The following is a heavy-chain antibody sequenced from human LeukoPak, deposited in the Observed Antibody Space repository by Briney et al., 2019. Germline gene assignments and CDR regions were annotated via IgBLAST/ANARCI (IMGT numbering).Heavy chain of an antibody. Sequence: TGGSLRLSCAASGFTVSSNYMSWVRQAPGKGLEWVSVIYSGGSTYYADSVKGRFTISRGNSKNTLYLQMNSLRAEDTAVYYCASGVNIVATIVDYWGQGTLVTVSS. CDR3: ASGVNIVATIVDY. CDR2: IYSGGST. J-gene: IGHJ4*02. CDR1: GFTVSSNY. V-gene: IGHV3-53*01. D-gene: IGHD5-12*01.